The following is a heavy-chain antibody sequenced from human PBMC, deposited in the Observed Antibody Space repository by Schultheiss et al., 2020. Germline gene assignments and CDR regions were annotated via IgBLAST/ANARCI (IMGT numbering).Heavy chain of an antibody. CDR1: GFTVTSDY. D-gene: IGHD2-15*01. V-gene: IGHV3-53*01. CDR3: ARPQYCSGGGCYYFDC. J-gene: IGHJ4*02. CDR2: IYTGGTT. Sequence: GESLKISCAASGFTVTSDYMSWVRQVPGKVLEWVSLIYTGGTTFYADSVKGRFTISRDNSKNTLYLQMNSLRPEDTAVYYCARPQYCSGGGCYYFDCWGQGTLVTVSS.